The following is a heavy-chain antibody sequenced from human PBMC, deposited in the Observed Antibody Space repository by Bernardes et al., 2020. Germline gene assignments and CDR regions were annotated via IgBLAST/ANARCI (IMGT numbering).Heavy chain of an antibody. CDR3: ARVGIGYYSSTSLRSGGSCYPHQRTFDI. Sequence: SETLSLTCTVSAGSISSGGYYWIWLRQHPGKGLEWIGYTYYSGSTYYNPSLKSRVTISVDTSKNQFSLKLSSVTAADTAVYYCARVGIGYYSSTSLRSGGSCYPHQRTFDIWGQGTMVTVSS. J-gene: IGHJ3*02. V-gene: IGHV4-31*03. D-gene: IGHD2-2*01. CDR1: AGSISSGGYY. CDR2: TYYSGST.